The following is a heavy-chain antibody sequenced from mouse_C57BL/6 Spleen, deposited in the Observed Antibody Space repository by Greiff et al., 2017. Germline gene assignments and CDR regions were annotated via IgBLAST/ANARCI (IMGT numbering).Heavy chain of an antibody. V-gene: IGHV1-15*01. J-gene: IGHJ4*01. CDR3: TVYYGNPFYAMDY. CDR2: IDPETGGT. Sequence: QVQLKQSGAELVRPGASVTLSCKASGYTFTDYEMHWVKQTPVHGLEWIGAIDPETGGTAYNQKFKGKAILTADKSSSTAYMELRSLTPEDSAVYYCTVYYGNPFYAMDYWGQGTSVTVSS. D-gene: IGHD2-1*01. CDR1: GYTFTDYE.